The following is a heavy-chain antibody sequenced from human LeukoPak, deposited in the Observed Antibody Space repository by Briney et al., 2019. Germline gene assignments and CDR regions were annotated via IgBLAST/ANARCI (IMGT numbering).Heavy chain of an antibody. Sequence: SETLSLTCTVSGGSISSYDWSWIRQPAGKGLEWIGRFYTTGSTNCNPSLKSRVTMSVDTSKNQFSLRLSSVTAADTAVYYCGRSESGYWYFDLWGRGTLVTVSS. J-gene: IGHJ2*01. D-gene: IGHD1-14*01. V-gene: IGHV4-4*07. CDR1: GGSISSYD. CDR3: GRSESGYWYFDL. CDR2: FYTTGST.